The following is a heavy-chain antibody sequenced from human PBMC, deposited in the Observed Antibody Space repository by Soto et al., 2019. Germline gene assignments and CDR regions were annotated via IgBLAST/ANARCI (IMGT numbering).Heavy chain of an antibody. CDR1: GFTFSSYA. D-gene: IGHD3-3*01. J-gene: IGHJ6*02. CDR3: ARDGLKWLLYHGYYYYGMDV. CDR2: ISYDGSNK. Sequence: GGSLRLSCAASGFTFSSYAMHWVRQAPGKGLEWVAVISYDGSNKYYADSVKGRFTISRDNSKNTLYLQMNSLRAEDTAVYYCARDGLKWLLYHGYYYYGMDVWGQGTTVTVYS. V-gene: IGHV3-30-3*01.